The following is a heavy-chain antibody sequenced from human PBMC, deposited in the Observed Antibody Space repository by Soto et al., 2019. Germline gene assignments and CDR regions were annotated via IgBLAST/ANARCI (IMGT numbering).Heavy chain of an antibody. J-gene: IGHJ5*02. D-gene: IGHD3-22*01. CDR2: IYHSGST. Sequence: PSLPCIVSGGSVGSSNWWSWVRQPPGKGLEWIGEIYHSGSTTYNPSLKSRATISVDKSENQFSLRLKSVTAADTAVYYCASVGSDYDNSGYYLPWGPGTLVTVSS. CDR1: GGSVGSSNW. V-gene: IGHV4-4*02. CDR3: ASVGSDYDNSGYYLP.